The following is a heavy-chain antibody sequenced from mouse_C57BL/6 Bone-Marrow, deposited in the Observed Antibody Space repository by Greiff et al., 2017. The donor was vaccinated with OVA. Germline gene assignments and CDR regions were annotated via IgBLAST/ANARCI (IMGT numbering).Heavy chain of an antibody. CDR1: GFTFSDYG. J-gene: IGHJ3*01. V-gene: IGHV5-17*01. Sequence: EVQLVESGGGLVKPGGSLKLSCAASGFTFSDYGMHWVRQAPEKGLEWVAYISSGSSTIYYADTVKGRFTISRDNAKNTLFLQMTSLRSEDTAMYYCARILPFAYWGQGTLVTVSA. CDR2: ISSGSSTI. CDR3: ARILPFAY.